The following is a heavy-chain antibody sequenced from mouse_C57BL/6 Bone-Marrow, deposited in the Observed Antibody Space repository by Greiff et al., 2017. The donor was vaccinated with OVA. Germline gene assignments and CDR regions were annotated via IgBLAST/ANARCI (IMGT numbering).Heavy chain of an antibody. CDR1: GFSLTSYG. Sequence: VKVVESGPGLVAPSQSLSITCTVSGFSLTSYGVDWVRQPPGKGLEWLGVIWGGGSTNYNSALMSRLSISKDNSKSQVFLKMNSLQTDDTAMYYCAKPKRKAYYYGSRGAWFAYWGQGTLVTVSA. D-gene: IGHD1-1*01. CDR3: AKPKRKAYYYGSRGAWFAY. J-gene: IGHJ3*01. V-gene: IGHV2-9*01. CDR2: IWGGGST.